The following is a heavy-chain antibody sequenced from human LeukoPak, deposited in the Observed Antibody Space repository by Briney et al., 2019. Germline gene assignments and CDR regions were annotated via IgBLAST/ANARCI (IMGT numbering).Heavy chain of an antibody. J-gene: IGHJ4*02. V-gene: IGHV3-9*01. CDR1: GFTFDDYA. Sequence: GGSLRLSCAASGFTFDDYAMHWVRQAPGKGLEWVSGISWNSGNIGYADSVKGRFTISRDNAKNSLFLQMNSLRAEDTALYYCAKDYCSSTTCYYNYWGQGTLVTVSS. D-gene: IGHD2-2*01. CDR3: AKDYCSSTTCYYNY. CDR2: ISWNSGNI.